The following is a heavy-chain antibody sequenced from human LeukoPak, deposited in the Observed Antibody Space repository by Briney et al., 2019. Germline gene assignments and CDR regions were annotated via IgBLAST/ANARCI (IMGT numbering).Heavy chain of an antibody. CDR2: IWYDESNE. V-gene: IGHV3-33*03. J-gene: IGHJ4*02. CDR1: VFTFSSFV. D-gene: IGHD4-17*01. Sequence: GGSLRLSCVASVFTFSSFVMHGVRQAPGKGREWVAVIWYDESNEYYADSVKGRFTISRDNSKNTLYLQMNILRAEETAVYYCVEMTTVSEWDFWGQGTLDTVST. CDR3: VEMTTVSEWDF.